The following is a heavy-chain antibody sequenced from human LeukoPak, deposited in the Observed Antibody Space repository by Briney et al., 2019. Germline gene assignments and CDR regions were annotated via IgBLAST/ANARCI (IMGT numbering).Heavy chain of an antibody. CDR3: ARGREYSSGWYAYDAFDI. Sequence: SETLSLTCTVSGDSISGSSYYWCWIRQPPGKGLEWIGSIHYSGSTQYNPSLKSRVTISVDTSKNQFSLKLSSVTAADTAVYYCARGREYSSGWYAYDAFDIWGQGTMVTVSS. CDR1: GDSISGSSYY. J-gene: IGHJ3*02. D-gene: IGHD6-19*01. V-gene: IGHV4-39*07. CDR2: IHYSGST.